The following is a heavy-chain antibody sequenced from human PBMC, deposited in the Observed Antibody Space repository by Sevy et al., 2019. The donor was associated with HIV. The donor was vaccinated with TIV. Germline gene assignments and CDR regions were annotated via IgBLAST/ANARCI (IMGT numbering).Heavy chain of an antibody. Sequence: GGSLRLSCAASGFTFSSYSMNWVRQAPGKGLEWVSYISSGSRTIHYADSVKGRFTISRDNAKNSLYLQMNSLRAEDTAVYYCARLNDYSSYVFDYWGPGTLVTVSS. J-gene: IGHJ4*02. CDR3: ARLNDYSSYVFDY. CDR1: GFTFSSYS. CDR2: ISSGSRTI. D-gene: IGHD4-4*01. V-gene: IGHV3-48*01.